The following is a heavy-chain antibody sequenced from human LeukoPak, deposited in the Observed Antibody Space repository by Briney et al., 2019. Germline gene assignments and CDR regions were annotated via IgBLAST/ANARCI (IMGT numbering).Heavy chain of an antibody. CDR3: ARQEYGSGTTNNWFDP. D-gene: IGHD3-10*01. J-gene: IGHJ5*02. CDR2: ISSSSSYI. Sequence: GGSLRLSCVASGFTFSSYSMQWVRQAPGKGLEWVSSISSSSSYIYYADSVKGRFAISRDNAKNSLYLQMNILRAEDTAVYYCARQEYGSGTTNNWFDPWGQGTPVTVSS. V-gene: IGHV3-21*01. CDR1: GFTFSSYS.